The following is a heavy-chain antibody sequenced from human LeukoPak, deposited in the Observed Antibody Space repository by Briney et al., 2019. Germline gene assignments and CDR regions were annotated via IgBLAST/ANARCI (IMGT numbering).Heavy chain of an antibody. CDR2: IYPGDSET. CDR3: ARLTRYRDSGDYYFGMDF. V-gene: IGHV5-51*01. CDR1: GFVFTDFW. D-gene: IGHD5-12*01. J-gene: IGHJ6*02. Sequence: GESLNISCKGSGFVFTDFWIGWVRQLPGQGLEWMGIIYPGDSETTYGPSFQGLFIISADKSRNTAYLQWSSLMASDTAVYYCARLTRYRDSGDYYFGMDFWGQGTTVTVSS.